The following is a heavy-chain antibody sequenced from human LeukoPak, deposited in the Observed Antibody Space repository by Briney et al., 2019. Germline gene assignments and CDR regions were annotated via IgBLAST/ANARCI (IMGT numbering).Heavy chain of an antibody. V-gene: IGHV4-4*07. CDR1: GGSISSYY. Sequence: KPSETLSLTCTVSGGSISSYYCTWIRKPAGQGLEWIGRIHTSGSTNYNPSLKSRVTMSVDTSKNQFSLKLSSVTAADTAVYYRARDPEGHGNYFDYWGQGALGTVSS. CDR2: IHTSGST. D-gene: IGHD1-14*01. J-gene: IGHJ4*02. CDR3: ARDPEGHGNYFDY.